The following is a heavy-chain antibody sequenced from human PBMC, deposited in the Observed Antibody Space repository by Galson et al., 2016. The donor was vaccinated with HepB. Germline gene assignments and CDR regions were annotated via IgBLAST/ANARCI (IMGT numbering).Heavy chain of an antibody. D-gene: IGHD6-13*01. V-gene: IGHV3-21*01. CDR3: ARDETRYNSSLNYYYYYYMDV. CDR1: GFTFSGYS. Sequence: SLRLSCAASGFTFSGYSMNWVRQAPGKGLEWVSSISSSSRYIYYADSVKGRFTISRDNAKNSLYLQMNSLRAEDTAVYYCARDETRYNSSLNYYYYYYMDVWGKGTTVTVSS. CDR2: ISSSSRYI. J-gene: IGHJ6*03.